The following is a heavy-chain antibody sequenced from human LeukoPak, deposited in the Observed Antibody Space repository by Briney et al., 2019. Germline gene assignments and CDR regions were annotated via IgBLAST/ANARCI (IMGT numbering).Heavy chain of an antibody. V-gene: IGHV3-23*01. CDR1: GFTFSSYA. D-gene: IGHD2-2*01. Sequence: GGSLRLSCAAAGFTFSSYAMSWVRQAPGRGLEWVSAISGSGGSTYYADSVKGRFTISRDNSKNTLYLQMNSLRAEDTAVYYCAKDLTVEPEVGYWGQGTLVTVSS. J-gene: IGHJ4*02. CDR2: ISGSGGST. CDR3: AKDLTVEPEVGY.